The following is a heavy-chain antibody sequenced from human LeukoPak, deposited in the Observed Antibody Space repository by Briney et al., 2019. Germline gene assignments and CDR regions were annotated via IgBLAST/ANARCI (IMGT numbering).Heavy chain of an antibody. CDR3: ARLHGFLEWLFYFDY. J-gene: IGHJ4*02. D-gene: IGHD3-3*01. V-gene: IGHV1-69*13. Sequence: ASVKVSCKASGGTFSSYAISWVRQAPGQGLEWIGGIIPIFGTANCAQKFQGRVTITADESTTTAYMELSSLRSEDTAVYYCARLHGFLEWLFYFDYWGQGTLVTVSS. CDR1: GGTFSSYA. CDR2: IIPIFGTA.